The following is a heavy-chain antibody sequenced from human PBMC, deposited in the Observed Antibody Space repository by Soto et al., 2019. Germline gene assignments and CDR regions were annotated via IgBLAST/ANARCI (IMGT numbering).Heavy chain of an antibody. V-gene: IGHV3-11*01. CDR3: ARDCSGGSCYSSYYGMDV. CDR1: GFTFSDSY. J-gene: IGHJ6*02. D-gene: IGHD2-15*01. CDR2: ISSSGSTT. Sequence: GGSLRLSCAASGFTFSDSYMSWIRQAPGKGLEWVSYISSSGSTTYYSDSLKGRFTISRDNAKNSLYLQMNSLRAEDTAVYYCARDCSGGSCYSSYYGMDVWGQGTTVTVSS.